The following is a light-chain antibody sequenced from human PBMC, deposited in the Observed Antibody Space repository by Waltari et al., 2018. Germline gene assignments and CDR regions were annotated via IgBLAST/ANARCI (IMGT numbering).Light chain of an antibody. Sequence: PAPVFGFPGPSIPLPFPRTSCSLGCYNFFPLYQQHPGKAPKLIIFNVSNRPSGVSNRFSGSKSGNTASLTISGLQAEDEADFYCSSFSSGSTPVVFGGGTMLTVL. CDR3: SSFSSGSTPVV. CDR2: NVS. V-gene: IGLV2-14*03. CDR1: SCSLGCYNF. J-gene: IGLJ2*01.